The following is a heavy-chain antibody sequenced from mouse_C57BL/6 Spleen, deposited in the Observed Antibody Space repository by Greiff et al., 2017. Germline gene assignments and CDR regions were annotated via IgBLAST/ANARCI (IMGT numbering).Heavy chain of an antibody. CDR3: ANRNSTYDYAMDY. J-gene: IGHJ4*01. CDR1: GYTFTSYW. V-gene: IGHV1-72*01. CDR2: IDPTRGST. Sequence: QVQLQQPGAELVKPGASVKLSCKASGYTFTSYWMHWVKQRPGRGLEWIGRIDPTRGSTKYNEKFKSKATLTVDKPSSTAYMQLSSLTSEDSAVYYCANRNSTYDYAMDYWGQGTSVTVSS.